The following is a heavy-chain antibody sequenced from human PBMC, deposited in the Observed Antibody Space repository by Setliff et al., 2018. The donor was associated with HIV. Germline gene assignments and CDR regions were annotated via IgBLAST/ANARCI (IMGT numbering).Heavy chain of an antibody. Sequence: PSETLSLTCAVSGYSISSGYSWGWIRQPPGKGLEWIGNAYHSGRAFYNPSLTSRVTMSLDPSKNHFSLRLNSVTAADTAFYFCARDKRASFDGLDVWGQGTTVTVSS. CDR2: AYHSGRA. D-gene: IGHD6-25*01. CDR1: GYSISSGYS. J-gene: IGHJ6*02. V-gene: IGHV4-38-2*02. CDR3: ARDKRASFDGLDV.